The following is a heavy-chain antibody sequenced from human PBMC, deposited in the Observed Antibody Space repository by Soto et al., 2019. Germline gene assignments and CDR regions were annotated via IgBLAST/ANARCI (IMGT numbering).Heavy chain of an antibody. CDR3: ARRRGRCTDGVCYSWWLDP. Sequence: PGESLKIPWQGSGGTLSDQCLGWVPHTPGKGPGWIGFVFLGDSDARYSPAFQGQVTMSADRSRTYLQWSSLKASDNGIYYCARRRGRCTDGVCYSWWLDPWGPGTRFTVTS. CDR2: VFLGDSDA. V-gene: IGHV5-51*01. CDR1: GGTLSDQC. D-gene: IGHD2-8*01. J-gene: IGHJ5*02.